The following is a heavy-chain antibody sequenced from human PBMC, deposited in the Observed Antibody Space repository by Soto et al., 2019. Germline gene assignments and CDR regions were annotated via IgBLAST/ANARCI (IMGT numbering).Heavy chain of an antibody. Sequence: EVQVVESGGGLVKPGGSLRLSCAASGFAFSPAWMTWVRQAPGKGLEWVALIKSKTSGETRAYAAPVKGRFTISRDDSEKTVFLQMYSLKTEDTAVYYCVIDDAERGFGELDYWGRGTLVTVSS. D-gene: IGHD3-10*01. CDR2: IKSKTSGETR. V-gene: IGHV3-15*01. J-gene: IGHJ4*02. CDR1: GFAFSPAW. CDR3: VIDDAERGFGELDY.